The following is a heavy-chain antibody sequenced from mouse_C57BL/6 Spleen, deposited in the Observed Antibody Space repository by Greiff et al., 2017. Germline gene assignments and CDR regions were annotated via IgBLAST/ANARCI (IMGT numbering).Heavy chain of an antibody. CDR2: INPYNGDT. Sequence: EVKLMESGPELVKPGDSVKISCKASGYSFTGYFMNWVMQSHGKSLEWIGRINPYNGDTFYNQKFKGKATLTVDKSTSTAHMELRSLTSEDSAVYYCARDYGSVYAMDYWGQGTSVTVSS. D-gene: IGHD1-1*01. CDR3: ARDYGSVYAMDY. V-gene: IGHV1-20*01. CDR1: GYSFTGYF. J-gene: IGHJ4*01.